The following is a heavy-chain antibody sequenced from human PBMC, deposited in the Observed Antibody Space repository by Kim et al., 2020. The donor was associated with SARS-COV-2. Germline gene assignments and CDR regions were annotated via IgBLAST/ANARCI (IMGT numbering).Heavy chain of an antibody. CDR3: ARVFRSSSGYYYSLWFDP. V-gene: IGHV4-30-4*01. CDR1: GGSISSGDYY. D-gene: IGHD3-22*01. Sequence: SETLSLTCTVSGGSISSGDYYWSWIRQPPGKGLEWIGYIYYSGSTYYNPSLKSRVTISVDTSKNQFSLKLSSVTAADTAVYYCARVFRSSSGYYYSLWFDPWGQGTLAT. CDR2: IYYSGST. J-gene: IGHJ5*02.